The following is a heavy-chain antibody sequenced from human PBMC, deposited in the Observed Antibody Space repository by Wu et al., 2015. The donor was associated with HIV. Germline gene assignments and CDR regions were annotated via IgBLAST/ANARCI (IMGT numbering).Heavy chain of an antibody. J-gene: IGHJ4*02. CDR2: INPNSGGT. CDR1: GHTFIGYY. V-gene: IGHV1-2*02. Sequence: QVQLVQSGAEVKKPGASVKVSCKASGHTFIGYYMHWMRQAPGQGLEWMGWINPNSGGTDYAQKFQGRLTMTRDSSISTAYMELSGLTSDDTAVYYCASDSSEGPFSHYYFALWGQGSLVTVSS. CDR3: ASDSSEGPFSHYYFAL. D-gene: IGHD3-3*01.